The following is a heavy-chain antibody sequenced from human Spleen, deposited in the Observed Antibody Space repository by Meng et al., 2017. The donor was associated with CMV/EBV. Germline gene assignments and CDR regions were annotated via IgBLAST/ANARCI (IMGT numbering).Heavy chain of an antibody. J-gene: IGHJ4*02. CDR2: IYSTDTP. Sequence: GGSLRLSCAASGFNINANYMTWVRQVPGKGLEWVSVIYSTDTPYYTDSVKGRFTISRDRSNNTLYLQMNNLRVEDTAVYYCARDNDIGYFDHWGRGTLVTVSS. V-gene: IGHV3-66*03. D-gene: IGHD2-8*01. CDR1: GFNINANY. CDR3: ARDNDIGYFDH.